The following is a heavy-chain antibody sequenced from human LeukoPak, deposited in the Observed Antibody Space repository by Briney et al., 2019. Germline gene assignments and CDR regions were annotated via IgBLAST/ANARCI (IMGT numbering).Heavy chain of an antibody. J-gene: IGHJ5*02. CDR1: GYTFTGYY. Sequence: ASVKVSCKASGYTFTGYYMHWVRQAPGQGLEWMGWINPNSGGTNYAQKFQGWVTMTRDTSISTAYMELSRLRSDDTAVYYCAKNSMAIRRTGQGSYNWFDPWGQGTLVTVSS. CDR3: AKNSMAIRRTGQGSYNWFDP. D-gene: IGHD3/OR15-3a*01. CDR2: INPNSGGT. V-gene: IGHV1-2*04.